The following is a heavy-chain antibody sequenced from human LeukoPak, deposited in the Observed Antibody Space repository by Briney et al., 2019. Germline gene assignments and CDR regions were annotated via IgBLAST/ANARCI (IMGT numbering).Heavy chain of an antibody. CDR1: GGSFSVYY. J-gene: IGHJ4*02. Sequence: SETLSLTCAVYGGSFSVYYWSWIRQPPGKGLEWIGEINHSGSTNYNPSLKSRVTISVDTSKNQFSLKLSSVTAADTAVYYCARGGAYCGGDCYSGFDYWGQGTLVTVSS. CDR3: ARGGAYCGGDCYSGFDY. CDR2: INHSGST. D-gene: IGHD2-21*02. V-gene: IGHV4-34*01.